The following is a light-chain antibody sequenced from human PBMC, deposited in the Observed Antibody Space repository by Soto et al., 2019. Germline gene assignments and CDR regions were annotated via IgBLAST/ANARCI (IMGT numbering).Light chain of an antibody. CDR2: YAS. CDR1: QNINSL. Sequence: DIQMTQSPSTLSASVEDRVTIACRASQNINSLLAWYQQKTGKAPNLLIYYASTLENGVTPRFSGSGSGTXXTLTINSLLTDDFATYYCQQYEAYPWTFGQGTKVDIK. CDR3: QQYEAYPWT. J-gene: IGKJ1*01. V-gene: IGKV1-5*01.